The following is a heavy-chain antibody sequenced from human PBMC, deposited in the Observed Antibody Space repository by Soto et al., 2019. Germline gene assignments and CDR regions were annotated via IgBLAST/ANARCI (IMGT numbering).Heavy chain of an antibody. Sequence: GGSLRLSCAASGFTFSDYYMSWIRQAPGKGLEWVSYISSSSSYTNYADSVKGRFTISRDNAKNSLYLQMNSLRAEDTAVYYCARAVYDILTGYKPFDYWGQGTLVTVSS. CDR1: GFTFSDYY. J-gene: IGHJ4*02. CDR3: ARAVYDILTGYKPFDY. CDR2: ISSSSSYT. V-gene: IGHV3-11*06. D-gene: IGHD3-9*01.